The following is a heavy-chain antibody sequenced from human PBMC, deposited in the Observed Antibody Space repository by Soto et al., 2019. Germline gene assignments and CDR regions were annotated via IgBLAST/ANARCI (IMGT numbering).Heavy chain of an antibody. CDR1: GGSISTSDYY. J-gene: IGHJ2*01. V-gene: IGHV4-31*03. CDR2: VFHSGDT. Sequence: QVQLQESGPGLVKPSQTLSLTCNVSGGSISTSDYYWSWIRQHPEKGLECLGYVFHSGDTFYNPSLTRRGVISVDTSKNQLSLKLTSVTAADTAVYDCARDPRKTRGWDFDLWGRGTLVTVSS. D-gene: IGHD3-10*01. CDR3: ARDPRKTRGWDFDL.